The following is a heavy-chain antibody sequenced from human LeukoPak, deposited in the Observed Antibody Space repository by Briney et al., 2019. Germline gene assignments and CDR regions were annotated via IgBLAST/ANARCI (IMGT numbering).Heavy chain of an antibody. J-gene: IGHJ4*02. D-gene: IGHD3-9*01. CDR1: GFTFDDYG. Sequence: PGGSLRLSCAASGFTFDDYGMSWVRQAPGKGLEWVSGINWNSGSTGYADSVKGRFTISRDNAKNSLYLQMNSLRAEDTALYYCARGHIDWYTSHFDYWGQGTLVTVSS. CDR2: INWNSGST. V-gene: IGHV3-20*04. CDR3: ARGHIDWYTSHFDY.